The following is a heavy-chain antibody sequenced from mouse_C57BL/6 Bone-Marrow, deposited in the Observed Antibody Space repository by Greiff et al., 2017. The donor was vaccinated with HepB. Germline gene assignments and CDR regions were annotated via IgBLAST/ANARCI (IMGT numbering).Heavy chain of an antibody. Sequence: EVQLQQSGPELVKPGASVKISCKASGYTFTDYYMNWVKQSHGKSLEWIGDINPNNGGTSYNQKFKGKATLTVDKSSSTAYMELRSLTSEDSAVYYCAREEVFITTAYWYFDVWGTGTTVTVSS. CDR2: INPNNGGT. J-gene: IGHJ1*03. CDR3: AREEVFITTAYWYFDV. CDR1: GYTFTDYY. V-gene: IGHV1-26*01. D-gene: IGHD1-1*01.